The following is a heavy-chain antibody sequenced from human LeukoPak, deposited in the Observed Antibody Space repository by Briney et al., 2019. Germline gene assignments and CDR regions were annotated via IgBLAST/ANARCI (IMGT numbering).Heavy chain of an antibody. CDR2: IYTSVST. CDR1: GGSISSYY. CDR3: ARYSNYEGWFDP. D-gene: IGHD4-11*01. J-gene: IGHJ5*02. V-gene: IGHV4-4*07. Sequence: PSETLSLTCTVSGGSISSYYWSWIRQPAGKGLEWIGRIYTSVSTNYNPSLKSRVTMSVDKSKNQFSLKLSSVTAADTAVYYCARYSNYEGWFDPWGQGTLVTVSS.